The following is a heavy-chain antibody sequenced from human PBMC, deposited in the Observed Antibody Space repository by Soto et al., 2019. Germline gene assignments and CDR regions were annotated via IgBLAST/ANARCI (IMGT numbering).Heavy chain of an antibody. D-gene: IGHD3-9*01. CDR3: ARDSQPYYDILTGWGRNNWFDP. CDR1: GGSISSGVYY. CDR2: IYYSGST. J-gene: IGHJ5*02. Sequence: SETLSLTCTVSGGSISSGVYYWSWIRQHPGKGLEWIGYIYYSGSTYYTPSLKSRVTISVDTSKNQFSLKLSSVTAADTAVYYCARDSQPYYDILTGWGRNNWFDPWGQGTLVTVSS. V-gene: IGHV4-31*03.